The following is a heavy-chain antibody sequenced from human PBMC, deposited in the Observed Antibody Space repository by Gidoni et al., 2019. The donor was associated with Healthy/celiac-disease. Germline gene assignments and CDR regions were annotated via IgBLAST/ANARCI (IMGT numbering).Heavy chain of an antibody. V-gene: IGHV3-30*18. CDR3: AKVMGGMYYYDSSGVGAFDY. D-gene: IGHD3-22*01. J-gene: IGHJ4*02. CDR1: GFTFSSYG. Sequence: QVQLVESGGGVVPPGRSLRLSCSASGFTFSSYGTHWVRQAPGKGLEWVAVISYDGSNKYYADSVKGRFTISRDNSKNTLYLQMNSLRAEDTAVYYCAKVMGGMYYYDSSGVGAFDYWGQGTLVTVSS. CDR2: ISYDGSNK.